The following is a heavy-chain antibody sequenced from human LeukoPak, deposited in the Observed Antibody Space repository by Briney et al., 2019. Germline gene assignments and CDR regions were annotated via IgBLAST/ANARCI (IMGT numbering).Heavy chain of an antibody. CDR3: ARSDGYGLVGI. D-gene: IGHD3-10*01. CDR1: GGSISSGSNY. Sequence: SETLSITCNVSGGSISSGSNYWGWIRQPPGKPLEWIGSIYSSGSTYYNPSLKSRVIILIDTSKNHFSLTLSSVTAADTAVYYCARSDGYGLVGIWGQGTMVTVSS. J-gene: IGHJ3*02. CDR2: IYSSGST. V-gene: IGHV4-39*07.